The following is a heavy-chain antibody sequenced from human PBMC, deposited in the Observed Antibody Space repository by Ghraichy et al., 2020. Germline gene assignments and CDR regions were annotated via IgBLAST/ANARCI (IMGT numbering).Heavy chain of an antibody. CDR3: EHSSRHDFWSTYSTLQYFDP. V-gene: IGHV2-5*01. CDR1: GFSLNTSGVG. Sequence: SGPTLVKPTQTLTLTCTFSGFSLNTSGVGVGWIRQPPGKALEWLALIYWNDDKRYKSSLKSRLTITKDTSKNQVVLTMTYMGPVDTATYYCEHSSRHDFWSTYSTLQYFDPWGQGTLVTVSS. D-gene: IGHD3-3*01. CDR2: IYWNDDK. J-gene: IGHJ5*02.